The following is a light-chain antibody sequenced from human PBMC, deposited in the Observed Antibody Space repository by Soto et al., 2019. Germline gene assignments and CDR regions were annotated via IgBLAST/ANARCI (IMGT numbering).Light chain of an antibody. CDR3: QQYNNWWT. J-gene: IGKJ1*01. Sequence: EIVMTQSPATLSVSPGERATLSCRASQSVSSNLAWYQQKPGQAPRLLIYGASTRAAGIPARFSGSGSGTKFSLTISSFQSEDFAVYYCQQYNNWWTFGQGTKVDIK. CDR1: QSVSSN. CDR2: GAS. V-gene: IGKV3-15*01.